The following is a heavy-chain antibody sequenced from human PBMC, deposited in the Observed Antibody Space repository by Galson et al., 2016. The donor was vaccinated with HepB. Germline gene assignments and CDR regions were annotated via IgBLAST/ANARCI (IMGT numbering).Heavy chain of an antibody. CDR2: INPSGGGT. CDR1: GYPFTNYY. V-gene: IGHV1-46*01. CDR3: ASTVMTIYLDV. D-gene: IGHD3-9*01. J-gene: IGHJ6*02. Sequence: SVKVSCKASGYPFTNYYIHWVRQAPGQGLEWMGIINPSGGGTNFAQRFQGRVTMTSDTSTSTVYMELSSLRSEDTAVYFCASTVMTIYLDVWGQGTTVTVSS.